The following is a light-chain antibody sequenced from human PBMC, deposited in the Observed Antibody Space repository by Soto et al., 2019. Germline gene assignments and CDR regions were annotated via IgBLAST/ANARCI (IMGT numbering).Light chain of an antibody. CDR2: KTS. V-gene: IGKV1-5*03. CDR1: QSISTW. CDR3: QQYNTYFSLT. Sequence: DILMTQSPSFLSASVGDIVTITCRASQSISTWVAWYQQKPGKAPKLLIYKTSSLESGVPSRFRGSGSGTEFTLTISGLQNEDFEYYYCQQYNTYFSLTFGGGTKVDIK. J-gene: IGKJ4*01.